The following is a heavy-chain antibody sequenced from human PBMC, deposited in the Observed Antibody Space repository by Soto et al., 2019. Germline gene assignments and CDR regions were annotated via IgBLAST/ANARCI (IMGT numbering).Heavy chain of an antibody. CDR3: ARDSRVDSYGFDY. D-gene: IGHD5-18*01. V-gene: IGHV1-69*06. Sequence: QVQLVQSGAEVKKPGSSVKVSCKASGGTFSSYATSWVRQAPGQGLEWMGGIIPMYGTVNYAQKFQGRVTITADTSTSTAYMELSSLRSEDTAVYYCARDSRVDSYGFDYWGQGTLVTVSS. J-gene: IGHJ4*02. CDR2: IIPMYGTV. CDR1: GGTFSSYA.